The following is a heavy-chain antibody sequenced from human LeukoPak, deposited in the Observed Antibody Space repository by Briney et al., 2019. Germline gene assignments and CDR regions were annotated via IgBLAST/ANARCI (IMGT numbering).Heavy chain of an antibody. V-gene: IGHV4-59*01. CDR2: IYYRGST. CDR1: GGPISGYY. Sequence: SETLSLTCTVSGGPISGYYWSWIRQSPGKGLEWIGYIYYRGSTDYNPSLKSRVTMSLDTSNHQCSLKLSSVTTADTAVYYCARGAAVAGANWYFDLWGRGTLVTVSS. J-gene: IGHJ2*01. CDR3: ARGAAVAGANWYFDL. D-gene: IGHD6-19*01.